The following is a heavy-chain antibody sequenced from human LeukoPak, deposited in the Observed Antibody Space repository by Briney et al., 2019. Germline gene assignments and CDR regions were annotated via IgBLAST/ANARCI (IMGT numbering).Heavy chain of an antibody. CDR2: ISSGGSYI. CDR3: AREESDAFDI. Sequence: GGSLRLSCAASGFTFSSYSMNWVRLAPGKGLGWVSSISSGGSYIYYADSVKGRFTISRDNAQNSLYLQMNSLRAEDTSLYYCAREESDAFDIWGQGTMVTVSS. J-gene: IGHJ3*02. CDR1: GFTFSSYS. V-gene: IGHV3-21*01.